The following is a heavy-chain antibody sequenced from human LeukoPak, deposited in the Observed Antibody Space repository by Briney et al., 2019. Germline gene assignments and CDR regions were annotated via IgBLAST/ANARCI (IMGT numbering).Heavy chain of an antibody. D-gene: IGHD4-17*01. V-gene: IGHV4-59*01. CDR1: GGSIRRYY. CDR2: IYCSGST. J-gene: IGHJ4*02. CDR3: ARDDGDYFDY. Sequence: PSETLSLTCTVSGGSIRRYYWSWIRQPPGKALEWIGYIYCSGSTNYNPSLKSRVTISVDTSKNQFSLKLSSVTAADTAVYYCARDDGDYFDYWGQGTLVTVSS.